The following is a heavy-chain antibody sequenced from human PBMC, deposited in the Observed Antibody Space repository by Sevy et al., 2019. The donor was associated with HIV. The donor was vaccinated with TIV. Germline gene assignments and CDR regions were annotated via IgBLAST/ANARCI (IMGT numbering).Heavy chain of an antibody. CDR1: GGSISSSDYF. D-gene: IGHD3-16*01. V-gene: IGHV4-39*01. Sequence: SETLSLTCTVSGGSISSSDYFWGWIRQRPGKGLEWIRTIYYNADTYHNPSLTSRVTISVDTSKNQFSLRMTSVTALDTAVYYCARHGAWRFYFDFWGRGALVTVSS. J-gene: IGHJ4*02. CDR3: ARHGAWRFYFDF. CDR2: IYYNADT.